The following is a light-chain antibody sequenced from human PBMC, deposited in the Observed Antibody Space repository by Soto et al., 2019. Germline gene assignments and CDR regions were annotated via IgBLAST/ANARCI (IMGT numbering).Light chain of an antibody. J-gene: IGKJ1*01. Sequence: DIVMTQSPATLSVAPGERVTFSCRASQGVSRKLAWYQQKPGQAPRLLIYGASSRATGIQDRFSGSGSGTDFTLTIRSLQPEDFATYYCQESYSTPWTFGQGTKVDIK. CDR3: QESYSTPWT. CDR2: GAS. CDR1: QGVSRK. V-gene: IGKV3D-15*01.